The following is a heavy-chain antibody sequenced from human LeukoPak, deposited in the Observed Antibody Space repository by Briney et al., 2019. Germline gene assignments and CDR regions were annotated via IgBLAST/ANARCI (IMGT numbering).Heavy chain of an antibody. CDR3: TRDAVTTIDY. CDR2: IRSKAYGGTT. D-gene: IGHD4-11*01. V-gene: IGHV3-49*04. CDR1: GFTFGDYA. J-gene: IGHJ4*02. Sequence: PGGSLRLSCTASGFTFGDYARSWVRQAPGKGLEWVGFIRSKAYGGTTEYAASVKGRFTISRDDSKSIAYLQMNSLKTEDTAVYYCTRDAVTTIDYWGQGTLVTVSS.